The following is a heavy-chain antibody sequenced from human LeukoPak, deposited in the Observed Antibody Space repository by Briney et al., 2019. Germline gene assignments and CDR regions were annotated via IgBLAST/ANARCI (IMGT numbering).Heavy chain of an antibody. V-gene: IGHV3-30*04. Sequence: PGGCLRLSCAASGFTFSSYAMHWVRQAPGKGLEWVAVISYDGSNKYYADSVKGRFTISRDNSKNTLYLQMNSLRAEDTAVYYCARGRSGSYLDYFDYWGQGTLVTVSS. CDR3: ARGRSGSYLDYFDY. CDR1: GFTFSSYA. J-gene: IGHJ4*02. CDR2: ISYDGSNK. D-gene: IGHD1-26*01.